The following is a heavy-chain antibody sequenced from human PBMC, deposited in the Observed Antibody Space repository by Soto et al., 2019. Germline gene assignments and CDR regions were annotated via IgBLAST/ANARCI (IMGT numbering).Heavy chain of an antibody. CDR3: ARERVTLVRGPQNWFDP. Sequence: QVHLVQSGGEVKKTGASVTVSCKASGYRFASYAIGWVRQAPGQGLEGVGWISAYNGNTRYAQKLQGRVTMTTDTSTSTAYMDLRSLKSDDTAVYYCARERVTLVRGPQNWFDPWGQGTLVTVSS. V-gene: IGHV1-18*01. D-gene: IGHD3-10*01. CDR1: GYRFASYA. J-gene: IGHJ5*02. CDR2: ISAYNGNT.